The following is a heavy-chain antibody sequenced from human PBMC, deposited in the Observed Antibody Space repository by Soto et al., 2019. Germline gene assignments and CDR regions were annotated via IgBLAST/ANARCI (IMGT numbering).Heavy chain of an antibody. J-gene: IGHJ4*02. CDR2: IYYSGST. V-gene: IGHV4-59*01. CDR1: GGSISSYY. Sequence: SETLSLTCTVSGGSISSYYWSWIRQPPGKGLEWIGYIYYSGSTNYNPSLKSRFTISVDTSKNQFSLKLSSVTAADTAVYYWAVQGSSRLGIDYWGQGTLVTVSS. CDR3: AVQGSSRLGIDY. D-gene: IGHD6-13*01.